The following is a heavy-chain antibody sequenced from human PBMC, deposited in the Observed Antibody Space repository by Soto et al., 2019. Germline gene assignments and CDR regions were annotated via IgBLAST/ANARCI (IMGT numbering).Heavy chain of an antibody. V-gene: IGHV5-51*01. CDR1: GYSFTSYW. Sequence: GESLKISCKGSGYSFTSYWIGWVRQMPGKGLEWMGIIYPGDSDTRYSPSFQGQVTISADKSISTAYLQWSSLKASDTAMYYCARHRSRADDYGSGSQRYYYYYMDVWGKGTTVTVSS. D-gene: IGHD3-10*01. J-gene: IGHJ6*03. CDR3: ARHRSRADDYGSGSQRYYYYYMDV. CDR2: IYPGDSDT.